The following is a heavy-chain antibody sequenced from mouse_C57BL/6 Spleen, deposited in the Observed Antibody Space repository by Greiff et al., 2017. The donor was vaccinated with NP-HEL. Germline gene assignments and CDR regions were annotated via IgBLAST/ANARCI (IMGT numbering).Heavy chain of an antibody. CDR3: ARVYYDYAWFAY. CDR1: GFTFSSYT. V-gene: IGHV5-9*01. CDR2: ISGGGGDT. J-gene: IGHJ3*01. Sequence: EVKLVESGGGLVKPGGSLKLSCAASGFTFSSYTMSWVRQTPEKRLEWVATISGGGGDTYYPDSVKGRFTISRDNAKNTLYLQMSSLRSEDTALYYCARVYYDYAWFAYWGQGTLVTVSA. D-gene: IGHD2-4*01.